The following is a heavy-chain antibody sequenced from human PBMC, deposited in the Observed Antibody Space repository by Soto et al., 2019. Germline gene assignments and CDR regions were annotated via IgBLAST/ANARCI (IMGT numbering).Heavy chain of an antibody. J-gene: IGHJ4*02. D-gene: IGHD5-12*01. V-gene: IGHV1-69*04. CDR3: VSDGLYSACGFRGAY. CDR2: ILPVLDRA. CDR1: GVTFTKFT. Sequence: QVHLVQSGPEVKRPGSSVKVSCKASGVTFTKFTINWVRQAPGQGLEWMGRILPVLDRANYPQTSQGRVSITADKSTDTAYMGLSSLRSEDTAVYYCVSDGLYSACGFRGAYWGKGTLVSVS.